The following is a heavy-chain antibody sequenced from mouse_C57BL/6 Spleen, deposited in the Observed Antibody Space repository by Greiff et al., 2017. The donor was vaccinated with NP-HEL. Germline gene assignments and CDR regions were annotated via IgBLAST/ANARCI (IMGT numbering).Heavy chain of an antibody. Sequence: EVKLMESGPGLVKPSQSLSLTCSVTGYSITSGYYWNWIRQFPGNKLEWMGYISYDGSNKYNPSLKNRISITRDTAKNQFFLKLNSVTTEDTATYYCARGYYGSSYFAYWGQGTLVTVSA. CDR3: ARGYYGSSYFAY. CDR2: ISYDGSN. J-gene: IGHJ3*01. CDR1: GYSITSGYY. D-gene: IGHD1-1*01. V-gene: IGHV3-6*01.